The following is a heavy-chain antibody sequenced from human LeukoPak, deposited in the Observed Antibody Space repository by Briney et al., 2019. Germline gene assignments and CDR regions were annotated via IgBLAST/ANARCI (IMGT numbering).Heavy chain of an antibody. V-gene: IGHV4-59*08. Sequence: SETLSLTCTVSGGSISSYYWSWIRQPPGKGLEWIGYIYYSGSTNYNPSLKSRVTISVDTSKNQFSLKLSSVTAADTAVYYCARNKGYGYGYSHDNWFDPWGQGTLVTVSS. CDR2: IYYSGST. D-gene: IGHD5-18*01. CDR1: GGSISSYY. J-gene: IGHJ5*02. CDR3: ARNKGYGYGYSHDNWFDP.